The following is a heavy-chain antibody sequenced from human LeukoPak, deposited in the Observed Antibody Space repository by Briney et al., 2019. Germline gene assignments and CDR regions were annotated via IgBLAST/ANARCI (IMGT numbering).Heavy chain of an antibody. CDR2: ISYSGST. D-gene: IGHD5-24*01. CDR3: ATHRDGYTYLFDF. CDR1: GGSISSYY. Sequence: CETLPLTCTVSGGSISSYYWNWIRQPPGKGLEWIGSISYSGSTNYKPSLKSRVTISVDTSKNQFSLNLSSVTAADTAVYYCATHRDGYTYLFDFWGRGTLLTLFS. J-gene: IGHJ4*02. V-gene: IGHV4-59*08.